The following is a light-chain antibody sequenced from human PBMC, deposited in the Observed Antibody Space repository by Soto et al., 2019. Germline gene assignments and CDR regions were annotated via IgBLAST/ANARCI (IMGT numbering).Light chain of an antibody. CDR1: QTVSDD. CDR3: QQYHDWPPIT. J-gene: IGKJ3*01. CDR2: AAS. V-gene: IGKV3-15*01. Sequence: EIVMTQSPATLFVSPGERATLSCSASQTVSDDLAWYQQKPGQAPRLLIYAASTRATDIPARFSGGGSRTELTLAINSLPSEDSAIYYCQQYHDWPPITFGPGTKVNI.